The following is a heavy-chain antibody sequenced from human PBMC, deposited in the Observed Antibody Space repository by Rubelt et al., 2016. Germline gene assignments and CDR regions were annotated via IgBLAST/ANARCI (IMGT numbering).Heavy chain of an antibody. CDR2: IYPSKGAA. Sequence: QVQLVQSGSELKKPGASVKVSCKASGYTFTNYHIHWVRQAPGQEAEWLGIIYPSKGAAGYAPKFKGRVTMTRETSTNPVYMELSRLTAEDTAVYYCATGGPAQYYFDRWGQGAQVIVSS. J-gene: IGHJ4*02. V-gene: IGHV1-46*01. CDR3: ATGGPAQYYFDR. D-gene: IGHD2-2*01. CDR1: GYTFTNYH.